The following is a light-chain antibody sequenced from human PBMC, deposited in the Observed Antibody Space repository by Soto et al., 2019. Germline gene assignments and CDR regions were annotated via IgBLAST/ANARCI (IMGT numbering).Light chain of an antibody. Sequence: DIQMTQSPSTLSGSVGDRVTITCRASQTISSWLAWYQQKPGKAPKLLIYKASTLKSGVPSRFSGSGSGTDFTLSINSLQPEDFVTYYCQQAYSFPITFGQGTRLEIK. CDR2: KAS. V-gene: IGKV1-5*03. J-gene: IGKJ5*01. CDR1: QTISSW. CDR3: QQAYSFPIT.